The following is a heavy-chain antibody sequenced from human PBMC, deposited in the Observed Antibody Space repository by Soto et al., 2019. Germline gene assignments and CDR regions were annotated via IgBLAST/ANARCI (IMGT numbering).Heavy chain of an antibody. V-gene: IGHV3-7*01. CDR2: IKPDGSDK. D-gene: IGHD6-25*01. J-gene: IGHJ4*02. Sequence: GGSLRLSCGPSVFIFSIHWMAWVGQAPGKGLEWVADIKPDGSDKHYVDSVKGRFTISRDNAEHSLYLQMSSLRAEDTAVYYCARLYGSVSTFDYWGQGTMVTVSS. CDR3: ARLYGSVSTFDY. CDR1: VFIFSIHW.